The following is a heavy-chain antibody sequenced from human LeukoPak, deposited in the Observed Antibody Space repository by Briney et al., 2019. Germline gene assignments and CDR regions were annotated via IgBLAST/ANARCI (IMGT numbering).Heavy chain of an antibody. D-gene: IGHD3-16*01. V-gene: IGHV3-23*01. CDR2: ISDSGGST. J-gene: IGHJ6*03. Sequence: GGSLRPSCAASGFAFSSYGMHWVRQAPGKGLEWVSAISDSGGSTYYVDSVKGRFTISRDNSKNTLYLQMNSLRAEDTAVYYCARRGNYYYYMDVWGKGTTVTISS. CDR3: ARRGNYYYYMDV. CDR1: GFAFSSYG.